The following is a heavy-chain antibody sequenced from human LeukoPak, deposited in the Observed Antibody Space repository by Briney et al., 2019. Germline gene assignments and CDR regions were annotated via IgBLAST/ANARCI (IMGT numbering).Heavy chain of an antibody. V-gene: IGHV1-18*01. CDR1: GYTFTSYG. CDR3: ARDPLPGPIAAAGRGWFDP. Sequence: ASVTVSCKASGYTFTSYGISWVRQAPGQGLEWMGWISAYNGNTNYAQKLQGRVTMTTDTSTSTAYMELRSLRSDDTAVYYCARDPLPGPIAAAGRGWFDPWGQGTLVTVSS. CDR2: ISAYNGNT. D-gene: IGHD6-13*01. J-gene: IGHJ5*02.